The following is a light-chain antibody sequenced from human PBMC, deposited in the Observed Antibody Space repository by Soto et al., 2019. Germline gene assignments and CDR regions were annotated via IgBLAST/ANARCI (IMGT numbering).Light chain of an antibody. V-gene: IGKV1-5*01. CDR1: QNINMW. CDR3: QHYSLYSPWT. CDR2: DAS. Sequence: DIQMTQSPSTLSASVGDRVTITCRASQNINMWLAWYQQKPGKAPKLLIYDASSLPSGVPSRFGGSGSGTDFTLTITSLLPDDCATYYCQHYSLYSPWTFGQGTKVEI. J-gene: IGKJ1*01.